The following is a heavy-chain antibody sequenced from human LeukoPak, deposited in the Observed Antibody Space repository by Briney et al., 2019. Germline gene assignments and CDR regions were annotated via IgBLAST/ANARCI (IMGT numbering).Heavy chain of an antibody. CDR1: GFTFSRYG. CDR3: ARVVAVAGNDAFDI. CDR2: ISYDGGIK. J-gene: IGHJ3*02. D-gene: IGHD6-19*01. Sequence: GGSLRLSCAASGFTFSRYGIHWVRQAPGKGLEWVAVISYDGGIKYYADSVKGRFTISRDNSKNTLYLEMNSLGAEDTAVYYCARVVAVAGNDAFDIWGQGSMVTVSS. V-gene: IGHV3-30*03.